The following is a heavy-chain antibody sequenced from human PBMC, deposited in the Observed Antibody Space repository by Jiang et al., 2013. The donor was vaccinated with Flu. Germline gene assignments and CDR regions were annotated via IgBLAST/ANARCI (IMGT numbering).Heavy chain of an antibody. V-gene: IGHV4-38-2*01. Sequence: VSGYSISSGYYWGWIRQPPGKGLEWIGSIYHSGSTHYNPSLKSRVTISVDTSKNQFSLKLSSVTAADTAVYYCARHPRFGEPHILGGFDYWGQGTLVTVSS. CDR1: GYSISSGYY. CDR2: IYHSGST. CDR3: ARHPRFGEPHILGGFDY. D-gene: IGHD3-10*01. J-gene: IGHJ4*02.